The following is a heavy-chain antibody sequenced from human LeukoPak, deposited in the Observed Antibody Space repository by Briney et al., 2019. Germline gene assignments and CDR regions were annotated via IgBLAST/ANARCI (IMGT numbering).Heavy chain of an antibody. V-gene: IGHV1-69*04. CDR1: GGTFSSYA. Sequence: SAKVSCTASGGTFSSYAISWVRHAPGQGLEWMGRNITILGIANYAQKLQARVTITADKSTSTAYMELSSRRSEDTAVYYCASVPDSSSWYYPHFDYWGQGTLVTVSP. CDR3: ASVPDSSSWYYPHFDY. CDR2: NITILGIA. D-gene: IGHD6-13*01. J-gene: IGHJ4*02.